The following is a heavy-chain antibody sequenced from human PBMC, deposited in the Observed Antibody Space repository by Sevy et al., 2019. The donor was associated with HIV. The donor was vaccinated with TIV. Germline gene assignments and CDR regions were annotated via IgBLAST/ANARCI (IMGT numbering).Heavy chain of an antibody. V-gene: IGHV1-69*13. J-gene: IGHJ4*02. D-gene: IGHD6-13*01. Sequence: SVKVSCKASGGTFSNYALSWVRQAPGQGLEWMGGIIPIFGTTNLAQTFQGRVTITADESRSTAYMELSSLRSADTAVYYCARTPLLTIPGTADVYFDNWGQGTLVTVSS. CDR3: ARTPLLTIPGTADVYFDN. CDR2: IIPIFGTT. CDR1: GGTFSNYA.